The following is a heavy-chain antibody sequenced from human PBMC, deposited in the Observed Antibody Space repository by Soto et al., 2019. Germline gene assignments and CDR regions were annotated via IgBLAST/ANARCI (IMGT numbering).Heavy chain of an antibody. CDR2: ISWNSGSI. CDR1: GFTFDDYA. V-gene: IGHV3-9*01. CDR3: AKDIIPMVRGVMDY. D-gene: IGHD3-10*01. J-gene: IGHJ4*02. Sequence: EVQLVESGGGLVQPGRSLRLSCAASGFTFDDYAMHWVRQAPGKGLEWVSGISWNSGSIGYADSVKGRFTISRDNAKNSLYLQVNSLRAEDTALYYCAKDIIPMVRGVMDYWGQGTLVTVSS.